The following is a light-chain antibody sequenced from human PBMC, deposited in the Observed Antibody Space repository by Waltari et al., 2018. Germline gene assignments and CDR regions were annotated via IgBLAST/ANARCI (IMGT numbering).Light chain of an antibody. CDR1: NSDVGPYNH. Sequence: QSALTQPRSVSGSPGQSLTLPCTGTNSDVGPYNHASWYQQRPGTAPKLVLYDVDKRPSGVPDRFSGSKAGNTASLTISGLQADDEADYYCCSYAGRYTSVFGGGTKVTVL. CDR3: CSYAGRYTSV. J-gene: IGLJ2*01. V-gene: IGLV2-11*01. CDR2: DVD.